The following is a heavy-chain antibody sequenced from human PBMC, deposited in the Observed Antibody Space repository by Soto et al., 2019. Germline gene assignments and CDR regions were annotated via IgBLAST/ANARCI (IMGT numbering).Heavy chain of an antibody. D-gene: IGHD2-15*01. V-gene: IGHV4-30-4*01. J-gene: IGHJ6*02. CDR3: ARLYCSGGSCYPYYYYYYGMDV. Sequence: SETLSLTCTVSGGSISSGDYYWSWIRQPPGKGLEWIGYIYYSGSTYYNPSLKSRVTISVDTSKNQFSLKLSSVTAADTAVYYCARLYCSGGSCYPYYYYYYGMDVWGQGTTVTVSS. CDR1: GGSISSGDYY. CDR2: IYYSGST.